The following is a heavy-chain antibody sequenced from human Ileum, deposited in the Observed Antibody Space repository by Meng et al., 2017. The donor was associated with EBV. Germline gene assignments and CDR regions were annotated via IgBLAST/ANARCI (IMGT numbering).Heavy chain of an antibody. CDR2: MNPKTGTA. D-gene: IGHD5-24*01. CDR3: VRTLERGDY. J-gene: IGHJ4*02. V-gene: IGHV1-8*01. CDR1: GYTFTNYD. Sequence: QLVQSRGEVKQPGSSVQVSCTAAGYTFTNYDIIGVRQATGQGPEWMGWMNPKTGTAHYAQKFQRRVSMTRDTSISTAYIERSSLTSEDTAVYYCVRTLERGDYWGQGTLVTVSS.